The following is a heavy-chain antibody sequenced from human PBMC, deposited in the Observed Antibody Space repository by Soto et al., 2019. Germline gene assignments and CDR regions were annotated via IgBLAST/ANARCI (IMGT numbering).Heavy chain of an antibody. J-gene: IGHJ2*01. CDR3: ARHGNWDPPFYWYFDL. CDR2: IYYSGST. D-gene: IGHD7-27*01. CDR1: GGSISSSSYY. V-gene: IGHV4-39*01. Sequence: SETLSLTCTVSGGSISSSSYYWGWIRQPPGKGLEWIGSIYYSGSTYYNPSLKSRVTISVDTSKNQFSLKLSSVTAADTAVYYCARHGNWDPPFYWYFDLWGRGTLVTVSS.